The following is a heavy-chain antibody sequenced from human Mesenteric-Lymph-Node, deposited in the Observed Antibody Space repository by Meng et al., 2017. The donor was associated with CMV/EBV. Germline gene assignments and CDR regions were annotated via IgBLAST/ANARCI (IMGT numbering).Heavy chain of an antibody. CDR1: GVSSSGRW. V-gene: IGHV3-74*01. J-gene: IGHJ4*02. D-gene: IGHD1-20*01. CDR2: NNGEGSSG. CDR3: TRDGDSGLTGY. Sequence: WAGAGVSSSGRWVQGVEQVAGRGRVGGSRNNGEGSSGGGGAAVRGRVTISRDNAKNTRYLQMNSRRDEDTAVYCCTRDGDSGLTGYWGQGTLVTVSS.